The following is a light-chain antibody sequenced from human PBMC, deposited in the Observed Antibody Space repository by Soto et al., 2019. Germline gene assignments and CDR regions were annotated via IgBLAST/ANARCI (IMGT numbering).Light chain of an antibody. V-gene: IGKV3-11*01. CDR3: QQRSNWPPT. CDR1: QSVSSY. Sequence: EIVLTQSPATLSLSPGERATLSCRASQSVSSYLAWYQQKPGQAPRILIYDASTRATGIPARFSGSGSGTDFTLTISSLEPEDLAVYYCQQRSNWPPTFGQGTKVEIK. J-gene: IGKJ1*01. CDR2: DAS.